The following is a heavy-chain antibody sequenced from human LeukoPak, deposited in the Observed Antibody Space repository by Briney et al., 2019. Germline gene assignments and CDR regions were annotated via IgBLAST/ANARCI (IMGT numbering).Heavy chain of an antibody. J-gene: IGHJ6*02. CDR3: ARHGRELYYYYGMDV. CDR2: IYPGDSDT. V-gene: IGHV5-51*01. D-gene: IGHD1-26*01. CDR1: GYSFTSYW. Sequence: GESLKISCKGSGYSFTSYWIGWVRQMPGKGLEWMGIIYPGDSDTRYSPSFQGQVTISADKSISTASLQWSSLKASDTAMYYCARHGRELYYYYGMDVWGQGTTVTVSS.